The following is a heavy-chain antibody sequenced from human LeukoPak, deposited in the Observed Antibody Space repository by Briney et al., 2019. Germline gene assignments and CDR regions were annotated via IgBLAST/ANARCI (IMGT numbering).Heavy chain of an antibody. J-gene: IGHJ4*02. Sequence: SETLSLTCTVSGGSISSSSYYWGWIRQPPGKGLEWIGSLYHSGSTYYNPSLKSRVTTSVDTSKNRFSLKLTSVTAADTAVYYCARELHSGSYYFDYWGQGTLVTVSS. CDR1: GGSISSSSYY. D-gene: IGHD1-26*01. CDR3: ARELHSGSYYFDY. CDR2: LYHSGST. V-gene: IGHV4-39*07.